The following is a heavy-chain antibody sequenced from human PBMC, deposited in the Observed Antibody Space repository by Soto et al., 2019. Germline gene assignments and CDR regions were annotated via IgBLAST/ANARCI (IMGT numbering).Heavy chain of an antibody. D-gene: IGHD3-10*01. Sequence: EVQLVESGGGLVKPGESLRLSCTASGFTFINAWLSWVRQAPGKRLEWVGRIRGRAYGGTTVYGSPVNGRLTVSRDDSQNIVFLQMNCLRTEDTALYYCATYLYYCDSGRRSAWGQGSLVTVSS. V-gene: IGHV3-15*01. CDR3: ATYLYYCDSGRRSA. J-gene: IGHJ5*02. CDR2: IRGRAYGGTT. CDR1: GFTFINAW.